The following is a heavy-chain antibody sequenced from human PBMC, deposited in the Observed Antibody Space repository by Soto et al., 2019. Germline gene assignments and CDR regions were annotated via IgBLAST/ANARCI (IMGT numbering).Heavy chain of an antibody. CDR2: IYSGGST. D-gene: IGHD1-26*01. Sequence: LKLYRKSFGYSVSINYVSWVSQTTGKGLEWVSVIYSGGSTYYADSVKGRFTISRDNSKNTLYLQMNSLRAEDTAVYYCAKGIRAYYSLGCWGKRTRVTASS. J-gene: IGHJ4*02. V-gene: IGHV3-66*01. CDR3: AKGIRAYYSLGC. CDR1: GYSVSINY.